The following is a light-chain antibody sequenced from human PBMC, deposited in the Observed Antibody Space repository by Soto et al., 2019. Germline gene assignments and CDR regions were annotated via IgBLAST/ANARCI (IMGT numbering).Light chain of an antibody. CDR3: LQDYNYPWT. CDR2: DAS. J-gene: IGKJ1*01. CDR1: QSISVW. Sequence: EIQMTQSPSTLSAXVGXXXXIXXXASQSISVWLAWYQQKPGKAPKVLIWDASRLQRGVPSRFSGSGSGTEFTLTISSLQPDDFATYYCLQDYNYPWTFGQGTKVDVK. V-gene: IGKV1-5*01.